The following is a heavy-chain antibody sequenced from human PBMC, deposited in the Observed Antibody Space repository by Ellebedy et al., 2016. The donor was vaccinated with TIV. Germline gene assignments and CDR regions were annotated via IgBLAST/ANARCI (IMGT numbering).Heavy chain of an antibody. CDR3: AKELHVDSAY. J-gene: IGHJ4*02. CDR1: GFTFSSFG. D-gene: IGHD5-18*01. CDR2: ISYDGNNK. V-gene: IGHV3-30*18. Sequence: GESLKISCAASGFTFSSFGMHWVRQAPGKGLEWVAAISYDGNNKYYGDSVKGRFTISRDNSKNTLSLQMNSLRGDDTAVYYCAKELHVDSAYWGQGNLVTVSS.